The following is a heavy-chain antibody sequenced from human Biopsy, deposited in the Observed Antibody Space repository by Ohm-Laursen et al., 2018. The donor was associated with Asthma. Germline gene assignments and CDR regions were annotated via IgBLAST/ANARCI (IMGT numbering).Heavy chain of an antibody. CDR2: ITFDGSTQ. Sequence: SLRLSCAASGTHFGSYNMHWARQAPGKGLEWVAVITFDGSTQHYGDSVKGRFTISRDNSKNMLFLQMNSLRAEDTAVYYCSRDTLGYYFNIWGQGTQVTVSS. J-gene: IGHJ4*02. V-gene: IGHV3-30-3*01. CDR1: GTHFGSYN. CDR3: SRDTLGYYFNI. D-gene: IGHD2/OR15-2a*01.